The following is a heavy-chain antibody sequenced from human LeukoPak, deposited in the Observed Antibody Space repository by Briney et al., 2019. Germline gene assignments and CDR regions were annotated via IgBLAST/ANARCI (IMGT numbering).Heavy chain of an antibody. V-gene: IGHV3-30*03. CDR3: ARAHYDILTAPDY. CDR1: GFTFSSYG. CDR2: ISYDGSNK. D-gene: IGHD3-9*01. J-gene: IGHJ4*02. Sequence: GGSLRLSCAASGFTFSSYGMHWVRQAPGKGLEWVAVISYDGSNKYYADSVKGRFTISRDNSKNTLYLQMNSLRAEDTAVYYCARAHYDILTAPDYWGQGTLVTVSS.